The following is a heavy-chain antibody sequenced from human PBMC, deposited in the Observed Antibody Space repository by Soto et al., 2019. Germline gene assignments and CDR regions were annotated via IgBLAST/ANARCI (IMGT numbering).Heavy chain of an antibody. D-gene: IGHD2-2*01. CDR2: ISAYNGNT. J-gene: IGHJ4*02. CDR1: GYTFTSYG. V-gene: IGHV1-18*04. Sequence: ASVKVSCNASGYTFTSYGISWVRQAPGQGLEWMGWISAYNGNTNYAQKLQGRVTMTTDTSTSTAYMELRSLRSDDTAVYYCARVYCSGTSCRPLDYWGQGTMVTVSS. CDR3: ARVYCSGTSCRPLDY.